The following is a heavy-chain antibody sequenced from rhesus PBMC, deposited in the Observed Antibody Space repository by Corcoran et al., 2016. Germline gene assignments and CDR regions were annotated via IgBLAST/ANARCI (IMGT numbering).Heavy chain of an antibody. CDR2: IYGSSTST. V-gene: IGHV4S10*01. J-gene: IGHJ5-1*01. D-gene: IGHD6-31*01. CDR1: GGSIRDSYS. CDR3: AREGWDNRFDV. Sequence: QVQMQESGPGVVQTAETLSLTCAVSGGSIRDSYSWSWIRPPPGKGLEWIGDIYGSSTSTNYNPSLKSRVTISKDTSKNQFSLKLSSVTAADTAVYYCAREGWDNRFDVWGAGVLVTVSS.